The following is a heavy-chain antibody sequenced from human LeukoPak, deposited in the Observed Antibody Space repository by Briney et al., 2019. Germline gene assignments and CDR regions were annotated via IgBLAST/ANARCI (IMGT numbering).Heavy chain of an antibody. Sequence: SETLSLTCSVSGGSIRSYFWSWIRQPAGKGLEWIGYIDDSGSTNYNPSLKSRVTMSVDTSKNQFSLKLSSVTAADTAVYYCAREGGLTRGAFDIWGQGTMVTVSS. CDR2: IDDSGST. D-gene: IGHD1-1*01. CDR1: GGSIRSYF. V-gene: IGHV4-59*12. CDR3: AREGGLTRGAFDI. J-gene: IGHJ3*02.